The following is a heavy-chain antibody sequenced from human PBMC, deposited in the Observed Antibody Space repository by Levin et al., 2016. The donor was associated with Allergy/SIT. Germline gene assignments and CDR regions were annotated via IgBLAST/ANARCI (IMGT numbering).Heavy chain of an antibody. CDR3: VKQGSDY. J-gene: IGHJ4*01. V-gene: IGHV5-51*01. CDR2: IYPGDSEA. Sequence: VRQMPGKGLEWLGIIYPGDSEARYSPPFQGQVTISADKSISTAYLQWSSLKASDTAMYYCVKQGSDYWGQGTLVTVSS.